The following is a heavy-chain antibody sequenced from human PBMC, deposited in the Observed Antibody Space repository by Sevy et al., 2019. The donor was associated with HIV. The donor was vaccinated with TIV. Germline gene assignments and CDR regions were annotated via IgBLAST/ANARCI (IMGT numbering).Heavy chain of an antibody. CDR3: ARVTMDRDGYNYMDY. V-gene: IGHV4-34*01. J-gene: IGHJ4*02. D-gene: IGHD5-12*01. CDR2: IKHSGST. CDR1: GGSFSGYY. Sequence: SETLSLTCAVYGGSFSGYYWNWIRQPPGKGLGWIGEIKHSGSTDYNPSLKSRVTISVDTSKNQFSLKLKSVTAADTAVYYCARVTMDRDGYNYMDYWGQGTLVTVSS.